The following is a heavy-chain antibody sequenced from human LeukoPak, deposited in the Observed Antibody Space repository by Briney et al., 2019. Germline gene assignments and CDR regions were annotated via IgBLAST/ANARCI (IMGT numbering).Heavy chain of an antibody. D-gene: IGHD1-1*01. Sequence: GGSPRLSCAASRFSFSSYAMSWVRQAPGKGLEWVSGISGSGDNTYYADSVKGRFTISRDNSKNTLYLQMSSLRAEDTAVYYCAKDHWDYWGQGTLVTVSS. J-gene: IGHJ4*02. V-gene: IGHV3-23*01. CDR2: ISGSGDNT. CDR3: AKDHWDY. CDR1: RFSFSSYA.